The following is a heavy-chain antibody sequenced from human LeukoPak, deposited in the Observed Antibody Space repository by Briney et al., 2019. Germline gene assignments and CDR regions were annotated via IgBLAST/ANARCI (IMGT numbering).Heavy chain of an antibody. CDR2: IYTSGST. CDR1: GGSISSGSYY. D-gene: IGHD3-10*01. Sequence: SETLSLTCTVSGGSISSGSYYWRWIRQPAGKGLEWIGRIYTSGSTNYNPSLKSRVTISVDTSKNQFSLRLSSVTAADTAVYYCARGGYYGSGSYYKGHAFDIWGQGTMVTVSS. J-gene: IGHJ3*02. V-gene: IGHV4-61*02. CDR3: ARGGYYGSGSYYKGHAFDI.